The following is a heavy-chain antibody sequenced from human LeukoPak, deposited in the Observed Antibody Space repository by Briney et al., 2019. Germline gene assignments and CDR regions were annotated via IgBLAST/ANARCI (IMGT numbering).Heavy chain of an antibody. D-gene: IGHD3-10*01. V-gene: IGHV3-30-3*01. CDR3: ASDLFGSGSLGKMDV. J-gene: IGHJ6*02. CDR2: ISYGGTNK. Sequence: GGSLRLSCAASGFTFSTYAMHWVRQAPGKGLEWVAAISYGGTNKYYADSVKGRFTISRDNSKNTVSLQMNSLRAEDTAVFYCASDLFGSGSLGKMDVWGQGTTVTVSS. CDR1: GFTFSTYA.